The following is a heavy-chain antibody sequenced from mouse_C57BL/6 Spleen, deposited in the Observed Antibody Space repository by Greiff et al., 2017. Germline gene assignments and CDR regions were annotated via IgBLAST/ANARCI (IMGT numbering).Heavy chain of an antibody. Sequence: VQLQQSGPELVKPGASVKISCKASGYAFSSSWMNWVKQRPGKGLEWIGRIYPGDGDTNYNGKFKGKATLTADKSSSTAYMQLSSLTSEDSAVYFCAKITTDYFDDWGQGTTLTVSS. J-gene: IGHJ2*01. CDR2: IYPGDGDT. V-gene: IGHV1-82*01. D-gene: IGHD1-1*01. CDR1: GYAFSSSW. CDR3: AKITTDYFDD.